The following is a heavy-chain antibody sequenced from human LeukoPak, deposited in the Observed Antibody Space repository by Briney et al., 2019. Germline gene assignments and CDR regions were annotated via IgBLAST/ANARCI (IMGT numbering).Heavy chain of an antibody. J-gene: IGHJ5*02. D-gene: IGHD3-10*01. Sequence: SETLSLTCTVSGGSISSSSYYWGWIRQPPGKGLEWIGSIYYSGSTYYNPSLKSRVTISVDTSKNQFSLKLSSVTAADTAVYYCARAMVRAPRFDPWGQGTLVTVSS. V-gene: IGHV4-39*07. CDR2: IYYSGST. CDR3: ARAMVRAPRFDP. CDR1: GGSISSSSYY.